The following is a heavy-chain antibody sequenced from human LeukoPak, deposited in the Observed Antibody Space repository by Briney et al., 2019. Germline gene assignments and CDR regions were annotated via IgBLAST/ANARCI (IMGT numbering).Heavy chain of an antibody. CDR2: ISGSGYST. V-gene: IGHV3-23*01. CDR1: GFIFSSYA. J-gene: IGHJ4*02. CDR3: AKEAGYSGYDYPDY. Sequence: GGSLRLSCAASGFIFSSYAMSWVRRAPGKGLEWVSAISGSGYSTYYADSVKGRFTISRDNSKNTLYLQMNRLRAEDTAVYYCAKEAGYSGYDYPDYWGQGTLVIVSS. D-gene: IGHD5-12*01.